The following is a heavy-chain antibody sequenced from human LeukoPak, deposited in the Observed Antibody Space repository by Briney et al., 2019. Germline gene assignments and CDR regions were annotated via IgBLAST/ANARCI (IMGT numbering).Heavy chain of an antibody. CDR1: GGSISSSSYY. Sequence: SETLSLTCTVSGGSISSSSYYWGWIRQPPGKGLEWIGSIYYSGSTYYNPSLKSRVTISVDTSKNQFSLKLSSVTAADTAVYYCARYVCGGDCFNPDDAFDIWGQGTMVTVSS. V-gene: IGHV4-39*01. CDR2: IYYSGST. D-gene: IGHD2-21*02. J-gene: IGHJ3*02. CDR3: ARYVCGGDCFNPDDAFDI.